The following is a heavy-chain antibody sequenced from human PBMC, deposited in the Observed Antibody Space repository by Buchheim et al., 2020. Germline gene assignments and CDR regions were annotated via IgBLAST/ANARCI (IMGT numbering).Heavy chain of an antibody. CDR2: INEDGTEK. D-gene: IGHD2/OR15-2a*01. J-gene: IGHJ5*02. CDR3: AKHSIP. V-gene: IGHV3-7*03. Sequence: EVYLVESGGGLVQPGGSLRLSCAASGFTFRNYWMNWVRQAPEKGLEWVANINEDGTEKYYVDSVKGRFTISRDNAMSSVYLQMSSLRVEDTAVYYCAKHSIPWGQGT. CDR1: GFTFRNYW.